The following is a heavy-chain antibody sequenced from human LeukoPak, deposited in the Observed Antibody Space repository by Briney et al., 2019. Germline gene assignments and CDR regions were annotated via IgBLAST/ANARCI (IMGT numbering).Heavy chain of an antibody. J-gene: IGHJ6*02. CDR3: AAFSHKGF. D-gene: IGHD3-3*02. CDR1: GFTFSSYE. CDR2: ISSSGGTI. V-gene: IGHV3-48*03. Sequence: PGGSLRLSCAASGFTFSSYEMNWVRQAPGKGLEWVSYISSSGGTIYYADSVRGRFTISGDSSKNTLYLQLNSLRAEDTAVYYCAAFSHKGFWGQGTTVTVSS.